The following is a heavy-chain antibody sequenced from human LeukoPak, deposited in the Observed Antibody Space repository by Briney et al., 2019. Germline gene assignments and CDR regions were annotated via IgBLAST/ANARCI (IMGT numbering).Heavy chain of an antibody. D-gene: IGHD3-22*01. CDR3: ARVGRSYYDSSGYSTFDY. J-gene: IGHJ4*02. V-gene: IGHV3-66*01. CDR2: IYSGGST. Sequence: GGSLRLSCAASGFTVSSNYMSWVRQVPGKGLEWVSVIYSGGSTYYADSVKGGFTISRDNSKNTLYLQMNSLRAEDTAVYYCARVGRSYYDSSGYSTFDYWGQGTLVTVSS. CDR1: GFTVSSNY.